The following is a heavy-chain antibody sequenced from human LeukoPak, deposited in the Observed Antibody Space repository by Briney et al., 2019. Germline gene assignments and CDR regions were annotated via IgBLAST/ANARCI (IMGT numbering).Heavy chain of an antibody. Sequence: GASVKVSCKASGYTFTGYYMHWVRQAPGQGLEWMGWINPNSGGTNYAQKFQGRVTMTRDTAISTAYMELSRLRSDDTAVYYCARAGYCSSTSCPGRFDPWGQGTLVTVSS. J-gene: IGHJ5*02. V-gene: IGHV1-2*02. CDR2: INPNSGGT. CDR1: GYTFTGYY. D-gene: IGHD2-2*01. CDR3: ARAGYCSSTSCPGRFDP.